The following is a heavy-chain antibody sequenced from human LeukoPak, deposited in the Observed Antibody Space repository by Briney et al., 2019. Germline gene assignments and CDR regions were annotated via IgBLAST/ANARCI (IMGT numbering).Heavy chain of an antibody. V-gene: IGHV1-3*01. Sequence: ASVKVSCKASGYTFTSYAMYWVRQAPGQRLEWMGWINAGNGNTKYSQKFQGRVTITRDTSASTAYMELSSLRSEDTAVYYCAREDLAATNAFDIWGQGTMVTVSS. CDR3: AREDLAATNAFDI. J-gene: IGHJ3*02. CDR2: INAGNGNT. D-gene: IGHD2-15*01. CDR1: GYTFTSYA.